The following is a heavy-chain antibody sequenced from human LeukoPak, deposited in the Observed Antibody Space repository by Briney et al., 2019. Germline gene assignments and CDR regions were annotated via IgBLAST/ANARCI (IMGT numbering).Heavy chain of an antibody. J-gene: IGHJ4*02. Sequence: PSETLSLTCTVSGGSLSNNNYYWAWIRQPPGKGLECIGSIYYSGSPYYNPSLKSRVTISVDTSKNKFSLRLSSVTAADRAVYYCATWRTAKTGFDYWGQGTLVTVSS. CDR2: IYYSGSP. CDR1: GGSLSNNNYY. CDR3: ATWRTAKTGFDY. D-gene: IGHD1-1*01. V-gene: IGHV4-39*01.